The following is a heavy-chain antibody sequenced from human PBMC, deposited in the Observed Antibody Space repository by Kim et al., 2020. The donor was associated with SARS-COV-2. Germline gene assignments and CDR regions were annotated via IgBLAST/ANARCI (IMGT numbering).Heavy chain of an antibody. D-gene: IGHD2-8*02. J-gene: IGHJ4*02. CDR3: ARITGGSPDY. Sequence: LTVKSRITINPDTSKNQFSLQLNSVTPEDTAVYYCARITGGSPDYWGQGTLVTVSS. V-gene: IGHV6-1*01.